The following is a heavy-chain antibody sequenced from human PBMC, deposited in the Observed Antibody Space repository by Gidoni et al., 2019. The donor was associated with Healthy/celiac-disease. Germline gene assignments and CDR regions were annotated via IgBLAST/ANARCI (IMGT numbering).Heavy chain of an antibody. Sequence: EVQLVESGGGLVQPGGSLRLSCAASVFTFSSYEMNWVRQAPGKGLEWVSYISSSGSTIYYADSVKGRFTISRDNAKNSLYLQMNSLRAEDTAVYYCARDGSGSYMENAFDIWGQGTMVTVSS. CDR1: VFTFSSYE. CDR2: ISSSGSTI. J-gene: IGHJ3*02. CDR3: ARDGSGSYMENAFDI. V-gene: IGHV3-48*03. D-gene: IGHD1-26*01.